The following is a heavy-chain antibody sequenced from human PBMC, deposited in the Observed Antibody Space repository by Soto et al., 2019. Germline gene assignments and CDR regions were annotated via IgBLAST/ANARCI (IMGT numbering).Heavy chain of an antibody. CDR3: ARDIVATIVPRYYYYYGMDV. D-gene: IGHD5-12*01. Sequence: SGHTLVNPTQTLTLTCTFSGFSLSTSGMRVSWIRQPPGKALGWLARIDRDDDKFYSTSLKTRLTIAKDTSKNQVVLTMTNMDPVDTATYYFARDIVATIVPRYYYYYGMDVWGQGTTVTVSS. CDR1: GFSLSTSGMR. CDR2: IDRDDDK. V-gene: IGHV2-70*04. J-gene: IGHJ6*02.